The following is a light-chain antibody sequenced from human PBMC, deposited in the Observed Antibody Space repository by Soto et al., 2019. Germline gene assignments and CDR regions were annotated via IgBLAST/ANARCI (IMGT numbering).Light chain of an antibody. J-gene: IGKJ1*01. CDR3: QQYGSAPRT. Sequence: EVVLTQSPGTLSLSPGERATLPCRASQIVSKNYLAWYQQKPGQAPRLLIYAASSRATGIPDRFSGGGSGTDFTLTISRLEPEDFAVYYCQQYGSAPRTFGQGTKVEVK. CDR1: QIVSKNY. CDR2: AAS. V-gene: IGKV3-20*01.